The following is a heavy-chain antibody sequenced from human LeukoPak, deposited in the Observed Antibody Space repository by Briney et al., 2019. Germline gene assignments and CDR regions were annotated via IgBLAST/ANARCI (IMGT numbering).Heavy chain of an antibody. CDR2: INHSGST. Sequence: SETLSLTCAVYGGSFSGYYWSWICQPPGKGLEWIGEINHSGSTNYNPSLKSRVTISVDTSKNQFSLKLSSVTAADTAAYYCARRRDYYGSGSYYTPPHWFDPWGQGTLVTVSS. D-gene: IGHD3-10*01. CDR3: ARRRDYYGSGSYYTPPHWFDP. V-gene: IGHV4-34*01. J-gene: IGHJ5*02. CDR1: GGSFSGYY.